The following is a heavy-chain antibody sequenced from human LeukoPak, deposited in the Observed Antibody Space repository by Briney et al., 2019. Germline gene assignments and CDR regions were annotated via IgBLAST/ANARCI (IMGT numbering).Heavy chain of an antibody. D-gene: IGHD4-23*01. Sequence: GGSLRLSCAASGFTFSSYWMNWVRQAPGKGLVWVSRIASDGSSTTYADSVKGRFSISRDNAKNTLYLQMNSLRVEDTAVYYCARGRPHGNDYWGQGTLVTVSP. V-gene: IGHV3-74*01. CDR3: ARGRPHGNDY. CDR1: GFTFSSYW. J-gene: IGHJ4*02. CDR2: IASDGSST.